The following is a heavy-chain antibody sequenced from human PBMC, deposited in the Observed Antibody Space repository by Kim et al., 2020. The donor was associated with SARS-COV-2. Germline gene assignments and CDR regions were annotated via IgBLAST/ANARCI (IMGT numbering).Heavy chain of an antibody. CDR1: GFSFSNYA. CDR2: VTRTDKYF. V-gene: IGHV3-21*06. CDR3: GTDGNYAWHYGGDV. Sequence: GGSLRLSCTASGFSFSNYAMDWVRQGPGKGLEWVTSVTRTDKYFAYADSVKCRFTIYRDNDKNSLYLQMKRLRDEDTAYYYCGTDGNYAWHYGGDV. J-gene: IGHJ6*01. D-gene: IGHD1-7*01.